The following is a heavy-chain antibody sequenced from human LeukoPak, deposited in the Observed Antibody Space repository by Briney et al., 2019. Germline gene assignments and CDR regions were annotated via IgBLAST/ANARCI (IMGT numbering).Heavy chain of an antibody. D-gene: IGHD6-19*01. CDR2: IRSKAYGGTT. J-gene: IGHJ3*02. Sequence: QPGGSLRLSCTASGFTFGDYAMSWVRQAPGKGLEWVGFIRSKAYGGTTEYAASVKGRFTISRDDSKSIAYLQMNSLKTEDTAVYYCTRAVPGYSSGWYFPYAFDIWGQGTMVTVSS. V-gene: IGHV3-49*04. CDR3: TRAVPGYSSGWYFPYAFDI. CDR1: GFTFGDYA.